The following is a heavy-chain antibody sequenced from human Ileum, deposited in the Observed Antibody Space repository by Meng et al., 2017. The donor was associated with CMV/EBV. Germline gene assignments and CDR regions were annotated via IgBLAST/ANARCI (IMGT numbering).Heavy chain of an antibody. CDR2: ISDSGVST. CDR3: ARGLKWELPIYY. Sequence: GESLKISCAASGFTFSSYAMSWVRQAPGKGLEWVSAISDSGVSTYYADSVKGRFTISRDNSKSTLYLQMNSLRAEDTAVYYCARGLKWELPIYYWGQGTRVT. CDR1: GFTFSSYA. J-gene: IGHJ4*02. V-gene: IGHV3-23*01. D-gene: IGHD1-26*01.